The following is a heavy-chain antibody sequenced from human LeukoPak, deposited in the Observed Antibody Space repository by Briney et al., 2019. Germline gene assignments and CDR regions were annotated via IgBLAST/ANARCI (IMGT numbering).Heavy chain of an antibody. D-gene: IGHD3-22*01. CDR2: IYYSGNA. Sequence: SETLSLTCTVSGGSIRSTTYYWGWIRQPPGKGLEWIGSIYYSGNAYYNPSLMSRVTISVDTSKNQFSLNLSSVTAADTAVYYCARAPHFFDTSGSRYYFDYWGQGTLVTVSS. CDR1: GGSIRSTTYY. V-gene: IGHV4-39*07. J-gene: IGHJ4*02. CDR3: ARAPHFFDTSGSRYYFDY.